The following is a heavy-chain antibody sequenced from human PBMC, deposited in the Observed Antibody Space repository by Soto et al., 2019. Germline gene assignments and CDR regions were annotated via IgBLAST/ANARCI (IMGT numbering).Heavy chain of an antibody. D-gene: IGHD3-3*01. CDR2: IKADGSDK. Sequence: EVQLVQSGGGLVQPGGSLRLSCAASGFTFSGDCMSWVRQVPGKGLEWVANIKADGSDKYYVDSVKGRFTISRDNAKNSLELQMNSLSVEETAVYLCARDGDGYYYWGQGVLVIVSS. CDR3: ARDGDGYYY. J-gene: IGHJ4*02. CDR1: GFTFSGDC. V-gene: IGHV3-7*01.